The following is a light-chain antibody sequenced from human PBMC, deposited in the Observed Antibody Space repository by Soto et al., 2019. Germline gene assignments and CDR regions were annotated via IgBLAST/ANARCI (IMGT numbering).Light chain of an antibody. Sequence: DIQMPQSPSTLSASLGDRVHITCRASQSIRNWLAWYQDTTGKAPKILIYGASSLESGVPSRFRGSGSGTEFTLTISSLQPEDFATYYCLQHNSYPLTFGGGTKVDIK. J-gene: IGKJ4*01. CDR1: QSIRNW. CDR2: GAS. CDR3: LQHNSYPLT. V-gene: IGKV1-5*01.